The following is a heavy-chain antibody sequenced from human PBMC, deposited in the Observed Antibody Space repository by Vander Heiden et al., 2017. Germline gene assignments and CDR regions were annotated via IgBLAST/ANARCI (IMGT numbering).Heavy chain of an antibody. Sequence: QVQLVQSGAEVKKPGSSVKVSCKASGGTFSSYAISWVRQAPGQGLEWMGVIIPIFGTANYAQKFQGRVTITADESTSTAYMELSSLRSEDTAVYYCARVGHCSGGSCYANWFDPWGQGTLVTVSS. CDR2: IIPIFGTA. CDR1: GGTFSSYA. V-gene: IGHV1-69*01. D-gene: IGHD2-15*01. J-gene: IGHJ5*02. CDR3: ARVGHCSGGSCYANWFDP.